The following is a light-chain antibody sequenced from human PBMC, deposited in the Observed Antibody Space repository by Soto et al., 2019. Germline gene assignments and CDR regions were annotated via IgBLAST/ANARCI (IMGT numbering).Light chain of an antibody. Sequence: EIVLTQSPGTLSLSPGERATLSCRASQSVSSNLAWYQQKPGQAPRLLIYGASTRATGIPARFSGSGSGTEFTLTISSLQSEDFAVYYCQQYNNWPITFGQGTRLGIK. J-gene: IGKJ5*01. CDR2: GAS. CDR3: QQYNNWPIT. V-gene: IGKV3-15*01. CDR1: QSVSSN.